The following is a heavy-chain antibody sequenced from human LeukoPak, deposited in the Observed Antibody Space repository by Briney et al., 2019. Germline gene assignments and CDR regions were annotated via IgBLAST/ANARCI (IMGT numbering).Heavy chain of an antibody. Sequence: SGTLSLTCTVSGGSLTSYFWSWIRQPPGKGLEWIGYIYYSGSTNYNPSLKSRVTISVDTSKNQFSLKLSSVTAADTAVYYCASERPTFWYFDLWGRGTLVTVSS. D-gene: IGHD3-16*01. V-gene: IGHV4-59*08. CDR3: ASERPTFWYFDL. J-gene: IGHJ2*01. CDR2: IYYSGST. CDR1: GGSLTSYF.